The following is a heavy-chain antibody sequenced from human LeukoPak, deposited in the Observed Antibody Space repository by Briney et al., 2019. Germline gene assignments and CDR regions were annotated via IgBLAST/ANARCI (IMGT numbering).Heavy chain of an antibody. J-gene: IGHJ4*02. CDR3: ASSPDSSGND. V-gene: IGHV3-7*01. CDR2: INQDGRAK. CDR1: GFTFSNYW. Sequence: GGSLRLSCAASGFTFSNYWMSWVRQAPGKGLEWVGNINQDGRAKYYVDSVKGRFTISRDNAKNSVYLQMNSLRDEDTAVYYCASSPDSSGNDWGQGTLVTVSS. D-gene: IGHD3-22*01.